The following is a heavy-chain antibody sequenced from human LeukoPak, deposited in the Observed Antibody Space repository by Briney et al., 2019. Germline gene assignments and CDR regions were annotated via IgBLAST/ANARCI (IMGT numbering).Heavy chain of an antibody. Sequence: PVKVSCKAPGGTFSRSAISGVRQAPGHRVEWMGGIIPIFGIANSAQKCQGRVTITADTPTSTAYMEMSSLRSENTAVYYCARAEAGDIVVVPAATDAHYYYGMDVWGKGPTVTVSS. CDR2: IIPIFGIA. V-gene: IGHV1-69*17. CDR1: GGTFSRSA. J-gene: IGHJ6*04. D-gene: IGHD2-2*01. CDR3: ARAEAGDIVVVPAATDAHYYYGMDV.